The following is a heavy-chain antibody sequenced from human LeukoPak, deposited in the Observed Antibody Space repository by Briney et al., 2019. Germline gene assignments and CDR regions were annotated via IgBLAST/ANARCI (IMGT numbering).Heavy chain of an antibody. V-gene: IGHV1-18*01. J-gene: IGHJ4*02. D-gene: IGHD3-22*01. CDR1: GYSFNSYQ. Sequence: ASGKVSCMASGYSFNSYQISGVRQAPGQGLERMVCISAYHGNTNYAQKLQGRVTMTTDTSTSTAYMELRSLRSDDTAVYYCARAFTMIVVIPRYWGQGTLVTVSS. CDR3: ARAFTMIVVIPRY. CDR2: ISAYHGNT.